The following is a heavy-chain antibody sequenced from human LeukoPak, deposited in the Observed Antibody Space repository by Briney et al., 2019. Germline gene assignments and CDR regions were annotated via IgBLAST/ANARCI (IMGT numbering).Heavy chain of an antibody. J-gene: IGHJ5*02. CDR1: GGSFSGYY. Sequence: KPSETLSLTCAVYGGSFSGYYWSWIRQPPGKGLEWIGEINHSGSTHYNPSLKSRVTISVDTSKNQFSLKLSSVTAADTAVYYCARVSYNWNSAGFDPWGQGTLVTVSS. CDR2: INHSGST. CDR3: ARVSYNWNSAGFDP. V-gene: IGHV4-34*01. D-gene: IGHD1-7*01.